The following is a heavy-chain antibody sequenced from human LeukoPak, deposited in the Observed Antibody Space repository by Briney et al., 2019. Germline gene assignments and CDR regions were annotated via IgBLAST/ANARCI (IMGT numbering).Heavy chain of an antibody. CDR1: GFTFSSYE. J-gene: IGHJ4*02. CDR2: IKQDGSEK. CDR3: ARSSWHARGYSYGDLDY. Sequence: AGGSLRLSCAASGFTFSSYELNWVRQAPGKGLEWVANIKQDGSEKHYVDSVKGRFTISGDNAKNSLYLQMNSLRAEDTAVYYCARSSWHARGYSYGDLDYWGQGTLVTVSS. V-gene: IGHV3-7*01. D-gene: IGHD5-18*01.